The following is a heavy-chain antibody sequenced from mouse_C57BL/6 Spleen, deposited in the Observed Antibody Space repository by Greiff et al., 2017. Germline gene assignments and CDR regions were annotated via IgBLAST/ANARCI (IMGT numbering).Heavy chain of an antibody. CDR3: ARRYYGSAMDY. CDR2: IDPSDSYT. D-gene: IGHD1-1*01. V-gene: IGHV1-50*01. Sequence: QVQLQQSGAELVKPGASVKLSCKASGYTFTSYWMQWVKQRPGQGLEWIGEIDPSDSYTNYNQKFKGKATLTVDTSSRTAYMQLSSLTSEDSAVYYCARRYYGSAMDYWGQGTSVTVSS. CDR1: GYTFTSYW. J-gene: IGHJ4*01.